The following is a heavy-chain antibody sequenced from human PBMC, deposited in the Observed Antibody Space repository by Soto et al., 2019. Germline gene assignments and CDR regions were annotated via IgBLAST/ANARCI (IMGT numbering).Heavy chain of an antibody. CDR2: IFHSGST. CDR1: GGSIRSNNW. J-gene: IGHJ4*02. D-gene: IGHD1-26*01. Sequence: QVQLQESGPGLVKPSGTLSLTCAVSGGSIRSNNWWSWVRQLPGKGLEWIGEIFHSGSTNYNPSLKTRVTISVDKSKNQFSLKLSSVTAADTALYYCARVYSGSYSDSWGQGTLVTVSS. CDR3: ARVYSGSYSDS. V-gene: IGHV4-4*02.